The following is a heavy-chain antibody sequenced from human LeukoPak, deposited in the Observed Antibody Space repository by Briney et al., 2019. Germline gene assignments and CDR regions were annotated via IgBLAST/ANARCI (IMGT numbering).Heavy chain of an antibody. J-gene: IGHJ4*02. V-gene: IGHV3-23*01. Sequence: GASLRLSCAASGFTFSSYAMSWVRQAPGKGLEWVSAISGSGGSTYYADPVKGRFTISRDNSKNTLYLQMNSLRAEDTAVYYCAKDRIPGEGLFDYWGQGTLVTVSS. CDR3: AKDRIPGEGLFDY. CDR1: GFTFSSYA. D-gene: IGHD7-27*01. CDR2: ISGSGGST.